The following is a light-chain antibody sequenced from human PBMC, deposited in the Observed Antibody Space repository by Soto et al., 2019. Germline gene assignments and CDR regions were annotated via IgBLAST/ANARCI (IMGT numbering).Light chain of an antibody. CDR3: CSYTTTSSYV. Sequence: QSALTQPASVSGSPGQSITISCTGSRSDVGGYKYVSWYQQHPGKVPKLIIYDVSNRPSGVSSRFSGSKSGNTASLTISGLQIEDEGDYYCCSYTTTSSYVFGTGTKVTVL. V-gene: IGLV2-14*03. J-gene: IGLJ1*01. CDR1: RSDVGGYKY. CDR2: DVS.